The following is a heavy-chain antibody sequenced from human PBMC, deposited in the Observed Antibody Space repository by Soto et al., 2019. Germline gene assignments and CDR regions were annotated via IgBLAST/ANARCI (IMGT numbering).Heavy chain of an antibody. Sequence: QLQLQESGPGLVKPSETLSLTCTVSGGSITSSSFYWGWIRQPPGKGLEWIGIIYYSGSTYYNPSLQSRVTLSVDTSKSQFSLNLNSVTAADTAVYYCARGYDILTGPLDYWGPGTLVTVSS. CDR3: ARGYDILTGPLDY. V-gene: IGHV4-39*01. D-gene: IGHD3-9*01. CDR1: GGSITSSSFY. J-gene: IGHJ4*02. CDR2: IYYSGST.